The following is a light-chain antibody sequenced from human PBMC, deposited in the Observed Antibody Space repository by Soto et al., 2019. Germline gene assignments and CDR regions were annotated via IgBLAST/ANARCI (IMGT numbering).Light chain of an antibody. CDR1: SSDIGGYNY. J-gene: IGLJ3*02. CDR2: EVN. CDR3: TSYTTSSTWV. V-gene: IGLV2-14*01. Sequence: QSVLTQPASVSGSPGQSITISCTGTSSDIGGYNYVSWYQQNPGEAPKLMIYEVNNRPSGVSNRFSGFKSGNTASLTISGLQAEDEADYYCTSYTTSSTWVFGGGTQLTVL.